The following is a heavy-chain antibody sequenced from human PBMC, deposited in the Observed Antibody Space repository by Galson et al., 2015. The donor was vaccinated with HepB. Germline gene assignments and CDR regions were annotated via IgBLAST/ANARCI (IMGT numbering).Heavy chain of an antibody. Sequence: SLRLSCAASGFTFSSYAMSWVRRAPGKGLEWVSAISGSGGSTYYADSVKGRFTISRDNSKNTLYLQMNSLRAEDTAVYYCAKVGGGLVLLWLENWGQGTLVTVSS. CDR1: GFTFSSYA. CDR2: ISGSGGST. CDR3: AKVGGGLVLLWLEN. J-gene: IGHJ4*02. D-gene: IGHD3-10*01. V-gene: IGHV3-23*01.